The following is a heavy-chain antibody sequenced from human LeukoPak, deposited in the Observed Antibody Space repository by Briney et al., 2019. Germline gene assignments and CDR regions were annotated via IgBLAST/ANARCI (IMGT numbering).Heavy chain of an antibody. CDR3: ARGRSNYYGMDV. CDR1: GGSISSYY. D-gene: IGHD1-26*01. Sequence: PSATLSLTCTVSGGSISSYYWSWIRQPPGKGLEWIGYIYYSGSTNYNPSLKSRVTISVDTSKNQFSLKVSSVTAADTAVYYCARGRSNYYGMDVWGQGTTVTVSS. J-gene: IGHJ6*02. CDR2: IYYSGST. V-gene: IGHV4-59*01.